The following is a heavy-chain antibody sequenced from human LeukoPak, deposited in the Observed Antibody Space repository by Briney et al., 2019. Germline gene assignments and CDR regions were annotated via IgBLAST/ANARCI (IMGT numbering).Heavy chain of an antibody. J-gene: IGHJ4*02. CDR2: INHSGST. Sequence: SETLSLTCAGYGGSFSGYYWSWIRQPPGKGLEWIGEINHSGSTNYNPSLKSRVTISVGTSKNQFSLKLSSVTAADTAVYYCARGSRSSWYSFDYWGQGTLVTVSS. CDR1: GGSFSGYY. D-gene: IGHD6-13*01. CDR3: ARGSRSSWYSFDY. V-gene: IGHV4-34*01.